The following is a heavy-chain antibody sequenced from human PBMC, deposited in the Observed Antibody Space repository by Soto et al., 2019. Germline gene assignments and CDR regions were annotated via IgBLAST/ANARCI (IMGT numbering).Heavy chain of an antibody. J-gene: IGHJ4*02. CDR1: GFSFSSYA. CDR3: VKQAHGLDGVAFDY. Sequence: EVQLLESGGGLVQPGGSLRLSCAASGFSFSSYAMVWVRQAPGKGLEWVSVISARGGSLYFADSVKGRFTISRDNSKNTLFLQMGSLRPEDTAIYYCVKQAHGLDGVAFDYWGQGTQVTVAS. V-gene: IGHV3-23*01. CDR2: ISARGGSL. D-gene: IGHD2-15*01.